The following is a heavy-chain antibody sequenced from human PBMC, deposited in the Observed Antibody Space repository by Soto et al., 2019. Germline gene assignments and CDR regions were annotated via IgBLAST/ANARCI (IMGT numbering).Heavy chain of an antibody. CDR1: GDSISNSRW. D-gene: IGHD6-19*01. V-gene: IGHV4-4*02. CDR2: IFHSGDT. CDR3: AYGTGWYRHDF. J-gene: IGHJ3*01. Sequence: QVQLQESGPGLVKPSGTLSLTCAVSGDSISNSRWWTWVRQPPGKGLEWIGDIFHSGDTNYNPSLKSRIFISVDKSQNQFSLKVSSVTAADTAVYYCAYGTGWYRHDFWGQGTLVTVSS.